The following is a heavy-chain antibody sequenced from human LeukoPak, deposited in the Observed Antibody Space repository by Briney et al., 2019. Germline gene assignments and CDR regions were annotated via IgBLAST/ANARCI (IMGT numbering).Heavy chain of an antibody. CDR3: ARPICGGDCYTAWEYFQH. D-gene: IGHD2-21*02. Sequence: GASVKVSCKASGGTFSGYAISWVRQAPGQGLEWMGRIIPIFGIANYAQKFQGRVTITADKSTSTAYMELSSLRSEDTAVYHCARPICGGDCYTAWEYFQHWGQGTLVTVSS. V-gene: IGHV1-69*04. J-gene: IGHJ1*01. CDR2: IIPIFGIA. CDR1: GGTFSGYA.